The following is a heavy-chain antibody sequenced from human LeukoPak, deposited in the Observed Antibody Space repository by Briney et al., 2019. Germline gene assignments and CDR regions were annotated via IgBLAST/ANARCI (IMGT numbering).Heavy chain of an antibody. CDR1: GFTFSTFA. CDR2: IFPSGGEI. Sequence: GGSLRLSCAASGFTFSTFAMIWVRQPPGKGLEWVSSIFPSGGEIHYADSVKGRFSISRDNSKNTLDLQMNSLRVEDTAVYYCARVRDGFGENYYYYYMDVWGKGTTVTISS. V-gene: IGHV3-23*01. D-gene: IGHD3-10*01. CDR3: ARVRDGFGENYYYYYMDV. J-gene: IGHJ6*03.